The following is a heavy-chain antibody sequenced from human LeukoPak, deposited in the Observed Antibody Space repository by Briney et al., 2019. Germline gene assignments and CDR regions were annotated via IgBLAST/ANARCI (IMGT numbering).Heavy chain of an antibody. CDR1: GYTFTSYG. D-gene: IGHD2-21*02. CDR3: ARTVVTAFFDAFDI. CDR2: ISAYNGYT. Sequence: ASVKVSCKASGYTFTSYGISWVRQAPGQGLEWMGWISAYNGYTNYAQKLQGRVTMTTDTSTSTAYMELRSLRSDDTAVYYCARTVVTAFFDAFDIWGQGTMVTVSS. J-gene: IGHJ3*02. V-gene: IGHV1-18*01.